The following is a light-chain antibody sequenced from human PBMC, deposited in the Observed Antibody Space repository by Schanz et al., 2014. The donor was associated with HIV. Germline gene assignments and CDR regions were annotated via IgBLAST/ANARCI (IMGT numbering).Light chain of an antibody. J-gene: IGLJ3*02. CDR3: QTWATGIRV. V-gene: IGLV4-69*01. Sequence: QLVLTQSPSASASLGASVKLTCTLSSGHSSYAIAWHQQQPEKGPRFLMNLNSDGSHNKGDGIPDRFSGTSSGADRYLTISSLQSEDEADYYCQTWATGIRVFGGGTKLTVL. CDR2: LNSDGSH. CDR1: SGHSSYA.